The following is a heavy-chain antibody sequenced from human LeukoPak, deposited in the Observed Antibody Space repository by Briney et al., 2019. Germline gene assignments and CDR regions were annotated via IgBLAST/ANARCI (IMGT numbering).Heavy chain of an antibody. D-gene: IGHD2-2*01. CDR2: IYSGGST. CDR3: ASTPMPYYFDY. CDR1: GFTVSSNY. V-gene: IGHV3-53*01. Sequence: GGSLRLSCAASGFTVSSNYMSWVRQAPGKGLEWVSVIYSGGSTHYADSVKGRFTISRDNSKNTLYLQMHTLRAEDTALYYCASTPMPYYFDYWGQGTLVTVSS. J-gene: IGHJ4*02.